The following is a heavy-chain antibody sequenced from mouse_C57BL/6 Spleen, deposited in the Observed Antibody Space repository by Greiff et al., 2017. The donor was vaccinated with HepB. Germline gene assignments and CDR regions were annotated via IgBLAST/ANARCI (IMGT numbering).Heavy chain of an antibody. CDR1: GYTFTDYY. J-gene: IGHJ3*01. CDR3: AGGTTWFAY. V-gene: IGHV1-26*01. Sequence: EVKLQQSGPELVKPGASVKISCKASGYTFTDYYMNWVKQSHGKSLEWIGDINPNNGGTSYNQKFKGKATLTVDKSSSTAYMELRSLTSEDSAVYYCAGGTTWFAYWGQGTLVTVSA. CDR2: INPNNGGT.